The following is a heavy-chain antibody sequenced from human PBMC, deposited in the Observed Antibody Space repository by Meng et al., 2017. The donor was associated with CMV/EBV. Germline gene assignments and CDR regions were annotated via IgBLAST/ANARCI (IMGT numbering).Heavy chain of an antibody. J-gene: IGHJ4*02. CDR2: INPSGGST. CDR1: GLAFSDYY. Sequence: ASVKVSCKASGLAFSDYYMHWVRQAPGQGLEWMGIINPSGGSTRYAQKFQGRVTMTRDTSTSTAYMELSSLRSEDTALYYCARDSGGGVLWYWGQGTLVTVSS. CDR3: ARDSGGGVLWY. D-gene: IGHD3-16*01. V-gene: IGHV1-46*01.